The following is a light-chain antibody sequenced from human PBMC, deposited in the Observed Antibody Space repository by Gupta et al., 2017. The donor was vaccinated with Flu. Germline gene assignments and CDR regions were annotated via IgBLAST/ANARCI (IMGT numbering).Light chain of an antibody. CDR2: GAS. Sequence: EIVLTQSPVTLSLSPGEGATLSCRARQSVRSSYLAWYQQKPGQAPRLLIYGASSRATGIPDRFSGSGSGTDFTLTISRLEPEDFAVYYCQQDGSSHLWTFGQGTKVEIK. V-gene: IGKV3-20*01. CDR1: QSVRSSY. CDR3: QQDGSSHLWT. J-gene: IGKJ1*01.